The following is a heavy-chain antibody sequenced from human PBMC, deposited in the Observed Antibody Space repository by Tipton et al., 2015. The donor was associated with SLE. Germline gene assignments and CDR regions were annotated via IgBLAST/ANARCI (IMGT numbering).Heavy chain of an antibody. D-gene: IGHD3-16*01. Sequence: SLRLSCAASGFTLRSYDMHWVRQAPGKGLEWVSGIGLDGDTYYSDSVKGRFTISRETAKNSLYLQMNILRAGDTAVYFCARWFGALDNWGQGTMVTVSS. V-gene: IGHV3-13*01. CDR1: GFTLRSYD. CDR3: ARWFGALDN. CDR2: IGLDGDT. J-gene: IGHJ3*02.